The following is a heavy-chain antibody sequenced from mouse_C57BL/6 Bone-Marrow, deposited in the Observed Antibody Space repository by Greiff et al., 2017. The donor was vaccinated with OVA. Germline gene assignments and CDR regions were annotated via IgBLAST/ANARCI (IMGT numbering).Heavy chain of an antibody. J-gene: IGHJ2*02. V-gene: IGHV1-18*01. CDR2: INPNNGVT. D-gene: IGHD1-1*01. CDR1: GYTFTDYN. Sequence: EVQLQQSGPELVKPGASVKIPCKASGYTFTDYNMDWVKQSHGKSLEWIGDINPNNGVTIYNQKFKGKATLTVDKSSSTAYMELRSLTSEDTAVYYCARRDYGSSYGGDYWGQGTSLTVSS. CDR3: ARRDYGSSYGGDY.